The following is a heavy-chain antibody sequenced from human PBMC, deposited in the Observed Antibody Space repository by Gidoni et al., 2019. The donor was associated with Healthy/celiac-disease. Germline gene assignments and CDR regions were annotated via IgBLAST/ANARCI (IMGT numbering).Heavy chain of an antibody. J-gene: IGHJ5*02. Sequence: EVQLVESGGGLVQPGGSLRLACAASGFTFSSYWMHWVRQAPGKGLVWVSRINRDGSSTSYAESVKGRFTISRDNAKNTLYLQMNSLRAEDTAVYYCARVGRGVINHWGQGTLVTVSS. CDR2: INRDGSST. V-gene: IGHV3-74*01. D-gene: IGHD3-10*01. CDR3: ARVGRGVINH. CDR1: GFTFSSYW.